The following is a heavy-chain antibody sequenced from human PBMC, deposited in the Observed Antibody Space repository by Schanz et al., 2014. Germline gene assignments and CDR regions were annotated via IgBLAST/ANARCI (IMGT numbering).Heavy chain of an antibody. D-gene: IGHD1-26*01. V-gene: IGHV3-33*01. J-gene: IGHJ6*02. CDR3: ARDMTSMGESGFYYYGMDV. CDR1: GFTFSSYG. Sequence: QVQLVESGGGVVQPGRSLRLSCAAPGFTFSSYGMHWVRQAPGKGLEWVAIIWYDGSNKYYADSVKGRFTISRDNSKNTLFLQMSSLRAEDTAVYYCARDMTSMGESGFYYYGMDVWGQGTTATVSS. CDR2: IWYDGSNK.